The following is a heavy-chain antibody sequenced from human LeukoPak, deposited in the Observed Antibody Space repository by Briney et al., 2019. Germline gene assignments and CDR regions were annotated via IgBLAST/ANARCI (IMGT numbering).Heavy chain of an antibody. CDR1: GGSITNYF. Sequence: SETLSLTCTVSGGSITNYFWSWIRQPPGKGLEWIGEIYHSGITNYNPSLKSRVTISVDKSKNQFSLRLSSVTAADTAVYYCARGPGGYSFWFDPWGQGTLVTVSS. CDR3: ARGPGGYSFWFDP. D-gene: IGHD5-18*01. J-gene: IGHJ5*02. V-gene: IGHV4-59*12. CDR2: IYHSGIT.